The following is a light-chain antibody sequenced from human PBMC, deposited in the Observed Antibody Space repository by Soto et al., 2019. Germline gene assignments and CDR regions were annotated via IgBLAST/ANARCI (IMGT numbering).Light chain of an antibody. V-gene: IGKV3-20*01. CDR2: GAS. J-gene: IGKJ2*01. CDR1: QSVNSNY. CDR3: HQYGLSPRHP. Sequence: EIVLTQSPGTLSLSPGERATLSCRASQSVNSNYLAWYQQKPGQAPRLLIYGASSRATGVPNRFSGSGSGTDFTLTISSLEPEDFGVYYCHQYGLSPRHPFGQGTKLEIK.